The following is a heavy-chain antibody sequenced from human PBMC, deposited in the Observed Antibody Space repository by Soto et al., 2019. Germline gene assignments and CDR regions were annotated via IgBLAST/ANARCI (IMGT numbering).Heavy chain of an antibody. Sequence: SETLSLTCTVSGGSISSYYWSRIRQPPGKGLEWIGYIYYSGSTNYNPSLKSRVTISVDTSKNQFSLKLSSVTAADTAVYYCARYPTGTYGWDYYYYYGMDVWGQGTTVTVSS. CDR3: ARYPTGTYGWDYYYYYGMDV. J-gene: IGHJ6*02. D-gene: IGHD1-1*01. V-gene: IGHV4-59*01. CDR2: IYYSGST. CDR1: GGSISSYY.